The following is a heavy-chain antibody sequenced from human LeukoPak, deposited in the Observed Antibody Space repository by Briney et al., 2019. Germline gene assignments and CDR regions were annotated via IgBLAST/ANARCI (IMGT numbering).Heavy chain of an antibody. D-gene: IGHD3-22*01. CDR3: ARSSGYYFRFSY. CDR1: GGSISSYY. CDR2: IYYSGST. V-gene: IGHV4-30-4*08. Sequence: SEALSLTCTVSGGSISSYYWSWIRQPPGKGLEWIGYIYYSGSTYYNPSLKSRVTISVDTSKNQFSLKLSSVTAADTAVYYCARSSGYYFRFSYWGQGTLVTVSS. J-gene: IGHJ4*02.